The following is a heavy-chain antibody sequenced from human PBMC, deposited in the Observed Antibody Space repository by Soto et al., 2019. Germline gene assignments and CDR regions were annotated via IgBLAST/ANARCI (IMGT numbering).Heavy chain of an antibody. V-gene: IGHV4-59*01. CDR2: IYYGGST. CDR1: GGSISSYY. CDR3: ARDYPSRGRFDP. Sequence: PSETLSLTCTASGGSISSYYWSWIRQPPGKGLEWIGYIYYGGSTNYNPSLKSRVTISVDTSKNQFSLKLSSVTAADTAVYYCARDYPSRGRFDPWGQGTLVTVSS. D-gene: IGHD3-10*01. J-gene: IGHJ5*02.